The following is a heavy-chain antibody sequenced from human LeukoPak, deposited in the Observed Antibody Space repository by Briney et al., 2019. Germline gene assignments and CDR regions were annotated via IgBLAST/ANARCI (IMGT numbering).Heavy chain of an antibody. Sequence: GGSLRLSCAASGFTFSNAWMSWVRQAPGKGLEWVGRIKSKIDAGTIDYAAPVKGRFTISRDDSKNTLYLQMNSLKTEDTAMYYCTTESIVAEARVKRVAYWGQGTLVTVSS. CDR1: GFTFSNAW. D-gene: IGHD3-22*01. J-gene: IGHJ4*02. V-gene: IGHV3-15*01. CDR2: IKSKIDAGTI. CDR3: TTESIVAEARVKRVAY.